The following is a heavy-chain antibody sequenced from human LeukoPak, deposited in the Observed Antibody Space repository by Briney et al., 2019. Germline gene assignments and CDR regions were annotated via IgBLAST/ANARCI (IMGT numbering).Heavy chain of an antibody. D-gene: IGHD3/OR15-3a*01. V-gene: IGHV3-48*02. CDR2: ISSSSSTI. CDR1: GITFSCYV. CDR3: ARAFGLTDY. J-gene: IGHJ4*02. Sequence: PGGSLRLSCAASGITFSCYVMSWVRQAAGEGLEWVSYISSSSSTIYYADSVKGRFTISRDNAKNSLYLQMNSLRDEDTAVYYCARAFGLTDYWGQGTLVTVPS.